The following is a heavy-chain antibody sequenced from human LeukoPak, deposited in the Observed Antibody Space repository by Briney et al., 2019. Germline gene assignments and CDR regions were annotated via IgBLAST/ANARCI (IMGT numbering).Heavy chain of an antibody. Sequence: GASVKVSCKASGYTFTSYDINWVRQATGQGLEWMGWMNPNSGNTGYAQKFQGRVTMTRNTSISTAYMELSSLRSEDTAVYYCARMYYDILTGYPNFDYWGQGTLVTVSS. D-gene: IGHD3-9*01. CDR1: GYTFTSYD. CDR2: MNPNSGNT. J-gene: IGHJ4*02. CDR3: ARMYYDILTGYPNFDY. V-gene: IGHV1-8*01.